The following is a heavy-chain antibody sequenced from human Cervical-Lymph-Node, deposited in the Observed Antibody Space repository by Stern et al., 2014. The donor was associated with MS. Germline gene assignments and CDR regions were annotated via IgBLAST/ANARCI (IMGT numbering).Heavy chain of an antibody. CDR3: ARQRYFDY. Sequence: EVQLVESGPEVKRPGESLKISCQASGYTFTSYWIGWVRQIPGKGLEWIAIIFPGGADISYSPSFQGQVTISADKSSSTAYLQWNNLKASDTAIYYCARQRYFDYWGQGTLVTVSS. CDR2: IFPGGADI. V-gene: IGHV5-51*01. J-gene: IGHJ4*02. CDR1: GYTFTSYW.